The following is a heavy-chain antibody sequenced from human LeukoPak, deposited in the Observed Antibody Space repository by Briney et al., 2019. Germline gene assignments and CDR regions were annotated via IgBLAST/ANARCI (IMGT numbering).Heavy chain of an antibody. J-gene: IGHJ6*03. CDR3: ARAPPDFWSGSAIHYYYYMDV. D-gene: IGHD3-3*01. CDR1: GGSISSSSYY. Sequence: SETLSLTCTVSGGSISSSSYYWGWIRQPPGKGLEWIVRIYYSGSTYYNPSLKSRVTISVDTSKNQFSLKLSSVTAADTAVYYCARAPPDFWSGSAIHYYYYMDVWGKGTTVTVSS. V-gene: IGHV4-39*01. CDR2: IYYSGST.